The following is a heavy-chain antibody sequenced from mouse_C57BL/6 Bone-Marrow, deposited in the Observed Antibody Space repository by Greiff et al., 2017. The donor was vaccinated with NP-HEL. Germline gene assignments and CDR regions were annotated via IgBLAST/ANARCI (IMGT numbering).Heavy chain of an antibody. CDR1: GYTFTSYW. J-gene: IGHJ2*01. CDR3: ARENYDGNPRRHFFDY. Sequence: VQLQQPGAELVMPGASVKLSCKASGYTFTSYWMHWVKQRPGQGLEWIGEIDPSDSYTNYNQKFKGKATLTVDKSSSTAYMQLSSLTSEDSAVYDCARENYDGNPRRHFFDYWGQGTTLTVSS. CDR2: IDPSDSYT. V-gene: IGHV1-69*01. D-gene: IGHD2-1*01.